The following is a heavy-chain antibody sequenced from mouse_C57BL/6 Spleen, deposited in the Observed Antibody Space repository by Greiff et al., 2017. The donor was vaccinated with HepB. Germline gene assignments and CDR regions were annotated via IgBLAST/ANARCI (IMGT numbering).Heavy chain of an antibody. CDR3: AREGLLHYYAMDY. D-gene: IGHD2-3*01. CDR1: GYALSSSW. V-gene: IGHV1-82*01. Sequence: VQLQQSGPELVKPGASVKISCKASGYALSSSWMNWVKQRPGKGLEWIGRIYPGDGDTNYNGKFKGKATLTADKSSSTAYMQLSSLTSEDSAVYFCAREGLLHYYAMDYWGQGTSVTVSS. CDR2: IYPGDGDT. J-gene: IGHJ4*01.